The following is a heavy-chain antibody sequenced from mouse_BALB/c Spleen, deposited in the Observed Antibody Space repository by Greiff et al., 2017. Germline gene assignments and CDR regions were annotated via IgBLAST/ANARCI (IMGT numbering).Heavy chain of an antibody. D-gene: IGHD2-4*01. Sequence: QVQLKQSGAELAKPGASVKMSCKASGYTFTSYWMHWVKQRPGQGLEWIGYINPSTGYTEYNQKFKSKATLTVDKSSSTAYMQLSSLTSEDSAVYYCTRGIYYDYGFAYWGQGTLVTVSA. J-gene: IGHJ3*01. CDR1: GYTFTSYW. CDR3: TRGIYYDYGFAY. V-gene: IGHV1-7*01. CDR2: INPSTGYT.